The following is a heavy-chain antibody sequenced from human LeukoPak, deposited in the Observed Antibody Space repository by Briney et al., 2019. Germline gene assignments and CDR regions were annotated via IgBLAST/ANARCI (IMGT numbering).Heavy chain of an antibody. J-gene: IGHJ4*02. D-gene: IGHD4-17*01. CDR2: IYTSGST. V-gene: IGHV4-4*07. CDR3: AKHEYGDLKDFDY. Sequence: SETLSLTCTVSGGSISSYYWSWIRQPPGKGLEWIGRIYTSGSTNYNPSLKSRVTISVDTSKNQFSLKLTSVTAADTAVYYCAKHEYGDLKDFDYWGQGTLVTVSS. CDR1: GGSISSYY.